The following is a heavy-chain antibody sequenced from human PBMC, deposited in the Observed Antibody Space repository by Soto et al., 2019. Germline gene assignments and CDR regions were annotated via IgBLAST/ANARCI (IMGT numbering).Heavy chain of an antibody. CDR3: ARGRYGDY. CDR1: GYAFTTYG. V-gene: IGHV1-18*01. D-gene: IGHD1-1*01. CDR2: ISAHNGNT. J-gene: IGHJ4*02. Sequence: QVHLVQSGAEVKKPGASVKVSCKGSGYAFTTYGITWVRQAPGQGLEWMGWISAHNGNTNYAQKLQGRVTVTRHTTTSTAYMELRSLRSDDTDVYYCARGRYGDYWGQGALVSVSS.